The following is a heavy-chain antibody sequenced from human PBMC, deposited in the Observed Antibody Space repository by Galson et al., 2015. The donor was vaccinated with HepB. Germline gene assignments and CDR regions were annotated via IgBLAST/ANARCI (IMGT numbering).Heavy chain of an antibody. V-gene: IGHV3-21*01. Sequence: SLRLSCAASGFTFSSYSMNWVRQAPGKGLEWVSSISSSSSYIYYADSVKGRFTISRDNAKNSLYLQMNSLRAEDTAVYYCARWGYYSWYEEEDEVYGMDVWGQGTTVTVSS. CDR3: ARWGYYSWYEEEDEVYGMDV. CDR2: ISSSSSYI. D-gene: IGHD6-13*01. CDR1: GFTFSSYS. J-gene: IGHJ6*02.